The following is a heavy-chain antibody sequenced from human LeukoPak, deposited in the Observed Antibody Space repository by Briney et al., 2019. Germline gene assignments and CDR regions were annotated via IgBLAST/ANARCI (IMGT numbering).Heavy chain of an antibody. CDR1: GYTFTSYV. CDR2: ISASNGNT. CDR3: ARDVYDFWSGYYSVRPDAFDI. J-gene: IGHJ3*02. Sequence: ASVKVSCKASGYTFTSYVISWVRQAPGQGLEWMGWISASNGNTNYAQKLQGRVTMTTDTSTSTAYMELRSLRSDDTAVYYCARDVYDFWSGYYSVRPDAFDIWGQGTMVTVSS. V-gene: IGHV1-18*01. D-gene: IGHD3-3*01.